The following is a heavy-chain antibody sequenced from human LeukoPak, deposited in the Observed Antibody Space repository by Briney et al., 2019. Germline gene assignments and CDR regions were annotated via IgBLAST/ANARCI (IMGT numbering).Heavy chain of an antibody. Sequence: SETLSLTCAVYGGSFSGYYWSWIRQPPGKGLGWIGEINHSGSTNYNPSLKSRVTISVDTSKNQFSLKLSSVTAADTAVYYCARAPGYSSSWYYRSSADAFDIWGQGTMVTVSS. D-gene: IGHD6-13*01. CDR2: INHSGST. J-gene: IGHJ3*02. V-gene: IGHV4-34*01. CDR3: ARAPGYSSSWYYRSSADAFDI. CDR1: GGSFSGYY.